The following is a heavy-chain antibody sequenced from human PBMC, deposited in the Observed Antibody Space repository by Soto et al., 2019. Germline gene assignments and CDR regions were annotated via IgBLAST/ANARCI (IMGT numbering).Heavy chain of an antibody. CDR1: GGSISSSSYH. Sequence: SETLSLTCTVSGGSISSSSYHWGWIRQPPGKGLEWIGNIHYSGSAYHNPSLKSRLTISVDTPKNQVSLKLSSVTAADTAVYYCARTANWLDPWGQGTLVTVSS. CDR2: IHYSGSA. V-gene: IGHV4-39*01. CDR3: ARTANWLDP. J-gene: IGHJ5*02.